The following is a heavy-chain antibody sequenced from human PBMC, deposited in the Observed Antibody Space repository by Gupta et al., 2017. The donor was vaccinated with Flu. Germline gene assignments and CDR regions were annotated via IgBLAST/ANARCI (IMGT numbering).Heavy chain of an antibody. Sequence: EVQLVESGGGLVKHGGSLRLSCAASGFTFNTYGMNWVRQAPGKGLEWVSSISSSSSYIYYADSVKGRFTISRHNAKNSLYLQMNSLRAEDTAVYYCARAWDVTVAGTFDYWGQGTLVTVSS. V-gene: IGHV3-21*01. D-gene: IGHD6-19*01. CDR1: GFTFNTYG. CDR2: ISSSSSYI. CDR3: ARAWDVTVAGTFDY. J-gene: IGHJ4*02.